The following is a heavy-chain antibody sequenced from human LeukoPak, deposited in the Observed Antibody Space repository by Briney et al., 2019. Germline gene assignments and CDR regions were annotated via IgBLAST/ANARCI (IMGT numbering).Heavy chain of an antibody. CDR1: GYTFTGYY. V-gene: IGHV1-2*02. CDR3: ARDPFGYCSSTSCYASDY. D-gene: IGHD2-2*01. Sequence: ASVKVSCKASGYTFTGYYMHWVRQAPGQGLEWMGWINPNSGGTNYAQKFQGRVTMTRDTSISTAYMELSRLRSDDTAVYYCARDPFGYCSSTSCYASDYWGRGTLVTVSS. CDR2: INPNSGGT. J-gene: IGHJ4*02.